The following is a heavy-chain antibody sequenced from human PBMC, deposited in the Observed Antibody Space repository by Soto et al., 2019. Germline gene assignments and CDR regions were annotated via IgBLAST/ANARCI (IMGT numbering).Heavy chain of an antibody. D-gene: IGHD3-3*01. J-gene: IGHJ4*02. V-gene: IGHV3-23*01. CDR1: GFTFSDYS. CDR2: ISGSGGNT. Sequence: GGSLRLTCAATGFTFSDYSMTWVLQAPGKGLEWVADISGSGGNTYYAAFVKGRFTISRDNYKNTLYLQMNILRAEDTVVYYCAIDKNFWCGYSTSFDKWGQGTPAT. CDR3: AIDKNFWCGYSTSFDK.